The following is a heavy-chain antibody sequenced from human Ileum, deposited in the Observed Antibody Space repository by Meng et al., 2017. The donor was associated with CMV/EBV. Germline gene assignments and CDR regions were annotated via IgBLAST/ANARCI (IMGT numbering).Heavy chain of an antibody. J-gene: IGHJ4*03. CDR2: IRSKNSGGTT. CDR3: TRCGINCYLDY. CDR1: GFSAGDSF. D-gene: IGHD2-15*01. V-gene: IGHV3-49*04. Sequence: GESLKTSCTVSGFSAGDSFMTWVRQAPGKGLEWVGFIRSKNSGGTTEYAASVKGRFTISRDESNSVAYLQMNSLRIEDTAVYYCTRCGINCYLDYWGQGTLVTVSS.